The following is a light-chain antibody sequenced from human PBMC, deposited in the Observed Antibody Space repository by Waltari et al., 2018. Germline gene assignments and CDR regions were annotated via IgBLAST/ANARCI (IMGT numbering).Light chain of an antibody. CDR1: QSISSW. V-gene: IGKV1-5*03. CDR2: KAS. Sequence: DIQMTQSPSTLSASVGYRVTITCRASQSISSWLAWYQQKPGKDPKLLIYKASSLESGVPSRFSGSGSGTEFTLTISSLQPDDFAVYYCQQSYNTPRTFGPGTKVDIK. CDR3: QQSYNTPRT. J-gene: IGKJ3*01.